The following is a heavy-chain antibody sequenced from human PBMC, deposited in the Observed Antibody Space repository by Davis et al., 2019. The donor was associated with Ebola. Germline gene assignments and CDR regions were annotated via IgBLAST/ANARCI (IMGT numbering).Heavy chain of an antibody. D-gene: IGHD3-3*01. CDR3: ARSGLSFGVVKYHYGMDA. Sequence: GESLKISCAASRFTFSDYTMHWVRQAPGKGLEWVAVISDDGSNKYYADSVKGRFTISRDNSKKTMYLQMNSLRGEDTAVYYCARSGLSFGVVKYHYGMDAWGKGTTVTVSS. CDR1: RFTFSDYT. V-gene: IGHV3-30-3*01. J-gene: IGHJ6*04. CDR2: ISDDGSNK.